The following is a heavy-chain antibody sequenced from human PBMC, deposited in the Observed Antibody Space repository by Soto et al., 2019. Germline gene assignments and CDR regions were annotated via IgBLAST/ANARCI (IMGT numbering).Heavy chain of an antibody. CDR3: ARPGNYYDSSGYYFSRSYYYGMDV. CDR2: IYPGDSDT. J-gene: IGHJ6*02. CDR1: GYDFNIYW. V-gene: IGHV5-51*01. Sequence: PGESLKISCKASGYDFNIYWIGWVRQLPGKGLEWMGIIYPGDSDTRYSPSFQGQVTISADKSISTAYLQWSSLKASDTAMYYCARPGNYYDSSGYYFSRSYYYGMDVWGQGTTVTVSS. D-gene: IGHD3-22*01.